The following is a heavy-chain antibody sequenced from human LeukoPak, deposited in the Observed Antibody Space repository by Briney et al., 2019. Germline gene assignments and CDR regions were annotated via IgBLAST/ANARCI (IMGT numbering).Heavy chain of an antibody. CDR3: ARGSVVVTAIPAEHFDY. J-gene: IGHJ4*02. D-gene: IGHD2-21*02. V-gene: IGHV4-4*07. CDR2: IYTSGST. Sequence: SETLSLTCTVSGGSISSYYWSWIRQPAGKGLEWIGRIYTSGSTNYNPSLKSRVTMSVDTSKNQFSLKLSSVTAADTAVCYCARGSVVVTAIPAEHFDYWGQGTLVTVSS. CDR1: GGSISSYY.